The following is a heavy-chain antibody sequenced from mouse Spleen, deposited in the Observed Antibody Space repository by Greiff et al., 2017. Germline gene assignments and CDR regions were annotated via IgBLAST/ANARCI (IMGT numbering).Heavy chain of an antibody. J-gene: IGHJ4*01. V-gene: IGHV5-6*01. D-gene: IGHD2-3*01. CDR2: ISSGGSYT. Sequence: EVHLVESGGDLVKPGGSLKLSCAASGFTFSSYGMSWVRQTPDKRLEWVATISSGGSYTYYPDSVKGRFTISRDNAKNTLYLQMSSLKSEDTAMYYCARHDGHYAMDYWGQGTSVTVSS. CDR1: GFTFSSYG. CDR3: ARHDGHYAMDY.